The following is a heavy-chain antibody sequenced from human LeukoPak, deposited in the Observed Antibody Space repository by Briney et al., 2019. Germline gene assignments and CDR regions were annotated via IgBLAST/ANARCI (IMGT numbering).Heavy chain of an antibody. CDR2: IYISGRT. J-gene: IGHJ5*02. D-gene: IGHD5-24*01. CDR1: GGSISSGSYY. CDR3: ARRGGEMATITGLWFDP. V-gene: IGHV4-61*02. Sequence: PSETLSLTCTVSGGSISSGSYYWSWIRQPAGKGLEWIGRIYISGRTTYNPSLKSRVTISADTSKNQFSLKLISVTAADTAVYYCARRGGEMATITGLWFDPWGQGTLVTVSS.